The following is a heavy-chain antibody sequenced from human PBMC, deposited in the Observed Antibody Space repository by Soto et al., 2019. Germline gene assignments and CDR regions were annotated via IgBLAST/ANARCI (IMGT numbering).Heavy chain of an antibody. D-gene: IGHD3-22*01. J-gene: IGHJ4*02. V-gene: IGHV3-11*06. Sequence: QVQLVESGGGLVKPGGSLRLSCAASGFTFSDYYMSWIRQAPGKGLEWVSYISSSSSYTNYADSVKGRFTISRDNAKNSLYLQMNSLRAEDTAVYYCARDWYYDSSGYYSDPLDYWGQGTLVTVSS. CDR3: ARDWYYDSSGYYSDPLDY. CDR1: GFTFSDYY. CDR2: ISSSSSYT.